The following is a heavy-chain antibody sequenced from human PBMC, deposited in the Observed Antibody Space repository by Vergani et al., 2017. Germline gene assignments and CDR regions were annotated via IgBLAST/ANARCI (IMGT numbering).Heavy chain of an antibody. V-gene: IGHV3-33*01. D-gene: IGHD1-14*01. Sequence: QVQLVESGGGVVQPGRSLRLSCAASGFTFNQYGMPSVRQAPGKGLEWVAVTWYDGNNKQYADSVKGRFTISRDTSKSTMYLQMNSLRDEDTGVYYCARDLRLLYNRFDPWGQGTLVTVSS. CDR2: TWYDGNNK. J-gene: IGHJ5*02. CDR1: GFTFNQYG. CDR3: ARDLRLLYNRFDP.